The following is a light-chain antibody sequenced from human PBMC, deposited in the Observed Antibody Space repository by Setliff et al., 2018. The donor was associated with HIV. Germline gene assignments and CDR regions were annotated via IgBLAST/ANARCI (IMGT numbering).Light chain of an antibody. V-gene: IGLV1-40*01. J-gene: IGLJ1*01. CDR1: SSNIGAGYD. Sequence: QSVLTQPPSVSGAPGQRVTISCTGSSSNIGAGYDVHWYQQLPGTAPKLLIYGNNNRPSGVPDRFSGSKSGTSASLAITGLQAEDEADYYCSSYTSSSTFVFGTGTKVTV. CDR2: GNN. CDR3: SSYTSSSTFV.